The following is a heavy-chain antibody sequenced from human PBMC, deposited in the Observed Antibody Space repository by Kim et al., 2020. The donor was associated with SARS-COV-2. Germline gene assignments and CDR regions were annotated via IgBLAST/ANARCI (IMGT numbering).Heavy chain of an antibody. D-gene: IGHD3-22*01. CDR3: ARDRGYLGDFDY. J-gene: IGHJ4*02. Sequence: KYSQKFQGRVTITRDTSASTAYMELSSLRSEDTAVYYCARDRGYLGDFDYWGQGTLVTVSS. V-gene: IGHV1-3*01.